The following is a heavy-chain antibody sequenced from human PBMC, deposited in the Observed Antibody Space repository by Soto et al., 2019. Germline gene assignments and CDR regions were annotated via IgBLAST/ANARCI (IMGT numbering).Heavy chain of an antibody. Sequence: PGESLKISCIWSGFAFRDYEMNWVRQAPGKGLAWVAYISSGAFTIYYADSARGRFTVSRDNAKNSLYLQMNSLRDEDAAVYYCAQTSSVESEHYEGMDVWGQGTGVTVS. CDR3: AQTSSVESEHYEGMDV. D-gene: IGHD3-22*01. CDR2: ISSGAFTI. J-gene: IGHJ6*02. CDR1: GFAFRDYE. V-gene: IGHV3-48*03.